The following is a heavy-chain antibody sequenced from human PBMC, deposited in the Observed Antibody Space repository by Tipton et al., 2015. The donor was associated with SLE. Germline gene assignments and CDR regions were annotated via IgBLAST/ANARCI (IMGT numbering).Heavy chain of an antibody. CDR1: GGSFSGYY. CDR3: AGLYSSSWLPFGYYYYGMYV. CDR2: INHSGST. D-gene: IGHD6-13*01. Sequence: TLSLTCAVYGGSFSGYYWSWIRQPPGKGLEWIGEINHSGSTNYNPSLKSRVTISVDTSKNQFSLKLSSVTAADTAVYYCAGLYSSSWLPFGYYYYGMYVWGQGITVTVSS. V-gene: IGHV4-34*01. J-gene: IGHJ6*02.